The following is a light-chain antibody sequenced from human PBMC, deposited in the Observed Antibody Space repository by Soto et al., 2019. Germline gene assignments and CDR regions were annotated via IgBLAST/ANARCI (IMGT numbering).Light chain of an antibody. CDR1: SRDVGGYNY. CDR3: SSYISSSNFVV. Sequence: QSVLTQPASVSGSPGQSITISCTGTSRDVGGYNYVSWHQQHPGKAPKVIITEVSNRPSGVSNRFSGSKSGNTASLTISVLQAEDEADYYCSSYISSSNFVVFGGVTKLTVL. CDR2: EVS. J-gene: IGLJ2*01. V-gene: IGLV2-14*01.